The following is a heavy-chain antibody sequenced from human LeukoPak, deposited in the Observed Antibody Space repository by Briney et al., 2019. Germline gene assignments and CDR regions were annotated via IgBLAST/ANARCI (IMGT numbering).Heavy chain of an antibody. J-gene: IGHJ4*02. CDR1: GFTFSNAW. D-gene: IGHD2-21*02. Sequence: GGSLRLSCAASGFTFSNAWMNWVRQAPGKGLEWVGRIKSKTDGGTTDYAAPVKGRFTISRDDSKNTLYLQMNSLKTEDTAMYYCTTTVMVVTATPYYWGQGTLVTVSS. CDR2: IKSKTDGGTT. V-gene: IGHV3-15*07. CDR3: TTTVMVVTATPYY.